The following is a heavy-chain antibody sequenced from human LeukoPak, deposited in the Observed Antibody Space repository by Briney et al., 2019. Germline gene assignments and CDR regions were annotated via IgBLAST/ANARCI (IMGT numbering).Heavy chain of an antibody. CDR1: GFTFSSYA. D-gene: IGHD2-15*01. J-gene: IGHJ4*02. Sequence: GGSLRLSCAASGFTFSSYAMSWVRQAPGKGLEWVSAIVGSGGSTYYADSVKGRFTISRDNSKNTLYLQMNSLRAEDTAVYYCAKGMGIVVVVAAERVFDYWGQGTLVTVSS. CDR2: IVGSGGST. V-gene: IGHV3-23*01. CDR3: AKGMGIVVVVAAERVFDY.